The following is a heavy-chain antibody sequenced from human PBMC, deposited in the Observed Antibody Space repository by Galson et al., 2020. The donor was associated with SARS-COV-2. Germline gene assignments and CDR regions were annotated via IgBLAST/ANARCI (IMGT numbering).Heavy chain of an antibody. CDR3: ARLPKGFIPTAGRGGYYMDV. CDR2: LYPGDSDT. V-gene: IGHV5-51*01. J-gene: IGHJ6*03. D-gene: IGHD3-16*01. CDR1: GYSFSSYW. Sequence: GESLKISCKGSGYSFSSYWIGWVRQMPGKGLEEMGILYPGDSDTRYSPSFQGQVTVSADKSISTAYLQWASLKASDTAIYYCARLPKGFIPTAGRGGYYMDVWGKGATVTVS.